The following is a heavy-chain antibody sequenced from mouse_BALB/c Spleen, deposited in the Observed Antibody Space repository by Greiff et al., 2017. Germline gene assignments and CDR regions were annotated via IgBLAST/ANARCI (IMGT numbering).Heavy chain of an antibody. V-gene: IGHV5-17*02. CDR3: ARSSSYFMDY. D-gene: IGHD1-1*01. J-gene: IGHJ4*01. CDR2: ISSGSSTI. Sequence: EVMLVESGGGLVQPGGSRKLSCAASGFTFSSFGMHWVRQAPEKGLEWVAYISSGSSTIYYADTVKGRFTISRDNPKNTLFLQMTSLRSEDTAMYYCARSSSYFMDYWGQGTSVTVSS. CDR1: GFTFSSFG.